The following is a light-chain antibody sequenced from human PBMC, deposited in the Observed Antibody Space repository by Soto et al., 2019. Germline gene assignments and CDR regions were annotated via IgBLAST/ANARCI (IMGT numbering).Light chain of an antibody. CDR3: QQYNNWPPGIT. J-gene: IGKJ5*01. CDR2: GAS. Sequence: EIVMTQSPGTLSLSPGERATLXXRASQSISSYLAWYQQNPGQAPRLLXXGASTRATGIPARFSGSGSGTEFTLTISSLQSEDFAVYYCQQYNNWPPGITFGQGTRLEIK. V-gene: IGKV3-15*01. CDR1: QSISSY.